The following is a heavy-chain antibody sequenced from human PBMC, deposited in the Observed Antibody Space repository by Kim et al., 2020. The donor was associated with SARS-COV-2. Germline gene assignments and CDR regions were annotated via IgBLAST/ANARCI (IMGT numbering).Heavy chain of an antibody. J-gene: IGHJ4*02. V-gene: IGHV1-18*04. Sequence: ASVKVSCKASGYTFTNYGISWVRQAPGQGLEWMGWINGYNGNTNYAQKFQGRVTMTTDTSTSTAHMELRSLRSDDTAVYYCARRAPNWVFDYWGQGSLVTVSS. D-gene: IGHD7-27*01. CDR2: INGYNGNT. CDR3: ARRAPNWVFDY. CDR1: GYTFTNYG.